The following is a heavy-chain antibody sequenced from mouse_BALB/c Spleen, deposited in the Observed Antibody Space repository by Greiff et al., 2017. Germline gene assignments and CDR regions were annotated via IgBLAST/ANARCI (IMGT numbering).Heavy chain of an antibody. CDR3: TRWMDYWYFDV. V-gene: IGHV1-5*01. Sequence: EVQLQQSGTVLARPGASVKMSCKASGYTFTSYWIHWVKQRPGQGLEWIGAIYPGNSDTSYNQKFKGKAKLTAVTSTSTAYMELSSLTNEDSAVYYCTRWMDYWYFDVWGAGTTVTVSS. J-gene: IGHJ1*01. CDR2: IYPGNSDT. D-gene: IGHD2-3*01. CDR1: GYTFTSYW.